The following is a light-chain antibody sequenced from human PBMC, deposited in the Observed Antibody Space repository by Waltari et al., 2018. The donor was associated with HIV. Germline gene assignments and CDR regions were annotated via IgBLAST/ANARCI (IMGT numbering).Light chain of an antibody. Sequence: QSALTPPASVSGSPGQSITISCTGTSSDVGSYNLFSCYQQHPGKAPKLMIYEVSKRPSGGANRFSGSKSGKTASLTSSGLQAEDEAYYYCCSYAGSSTLVFGGGTKLTVL. V-gene: IGLV2-23*02. CDR2: EVS. J-gene: IGLJ2*01. CDR1: SSDVGSYNL. CDR3: CSYAGSSTLV.